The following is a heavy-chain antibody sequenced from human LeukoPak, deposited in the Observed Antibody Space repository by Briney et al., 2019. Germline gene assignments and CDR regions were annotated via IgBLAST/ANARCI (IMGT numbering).Heavy chain of an antibody. CDR2: INPNSGGT. Sequence: GASLKVSCKASGYTFTRYYMHWVRQAPGQGLEWMGWINPNSGGTNYAQKFQGRVTMTRDTSISTAYMELSRLRSDDTAVYYCARDNYYHDSSGYYYNWFDPWGQGTLVTVSS. V-gene: IGHV1-2*02. J-gene: IGHJ5*02. CDR1: GYTFTRYY. D-gene: IGHD3-22*01. CDR3: ARDNYYHDSSGYYYNWFDP.